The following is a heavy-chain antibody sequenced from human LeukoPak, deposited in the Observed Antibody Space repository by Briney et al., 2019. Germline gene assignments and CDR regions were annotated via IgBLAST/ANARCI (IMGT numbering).Heavy chain of an antibody. CDR1: GYTFTGYY. D-gene: IGHD3-3*01. V-gene: IGHV1-2*02. CDR2: INPNSGGT. J-gene: IGHJ5*02. Sequence: ASVKVSCKASGYTFTGYYIHWVRQAPGQGLEWMGWINPNSGGTKYAQKFQDRITMARDTSISTVYMELSRLRSDDTAVYYCARDLFQNWFDPRGQGTLVTVSS. CDR3: ARDLFQNWFDP.